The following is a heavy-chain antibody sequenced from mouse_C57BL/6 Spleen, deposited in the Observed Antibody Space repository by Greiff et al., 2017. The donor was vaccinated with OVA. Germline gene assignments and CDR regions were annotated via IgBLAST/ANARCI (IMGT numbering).Heavy chain of an antibody. Sequence: QVQLKQPGAELVRPGSSVKLSCKASGYTFTSYWMHWVKQRPIQGLEWIGNIDPSDSETHYNQKFKDKATLTVDKSSSTAYMQLSSLTSEDSAVYYCARLEDDYDGAWFAYWGQGTLVTVSA. V-gene: IGHV1-52*01. CDR2: IDPSDSET. CDR3: ARLEDDYDGAWFAY. D-gene: IGHD2-4*01. CDR1: GYTFTSYW. J-gene: IGHJ3*01.